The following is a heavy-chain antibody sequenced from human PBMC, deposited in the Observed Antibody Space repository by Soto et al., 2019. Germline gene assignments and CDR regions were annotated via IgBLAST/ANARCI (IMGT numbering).Heavy chain of an antibody. Sequence: PSETLSLTCTVSGGSVSSGSYYWSWIRQPPGKGLEWIEYIYYSGSTNYNPSLKSRVTISVDTSKNQFSLKLSSVTAADTAVYYCARALASYGDLDYWGQGTLVTVSS. D-gene: IGHD4-17*01. V-gene: IGHV4-61*01. CDR3: ARALASYGDLDY. CDR1: GGSVSSGSYY. CDR2: IYYSGST. J-gene: IGHJ4*02.